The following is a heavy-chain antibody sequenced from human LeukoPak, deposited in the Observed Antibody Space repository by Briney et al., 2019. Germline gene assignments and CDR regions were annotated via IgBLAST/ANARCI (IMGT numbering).Heavy chain of an antibody. CDR3: TGSFGELTFFDY. D-gene: IGHD3-10*01. Sequence: GGSLRLSCTASGFTIGDYGLSWVRQAPGKGLEWVGFIRSKAYAGTTESAASVKGIFTISRDDSNSIAYLQMNSLKIEDTAVYYCTGSFGELTFFDYWGQGTLVTVSS. CDR1: GFTIGDYG. CDR2: IRSKAYAGTT. V-gene: IGHV3-49*04. J-gene: IGHJ4*02.